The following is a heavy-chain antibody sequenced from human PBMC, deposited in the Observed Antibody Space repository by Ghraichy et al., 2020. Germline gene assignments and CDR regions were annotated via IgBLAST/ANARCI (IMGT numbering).Heavy chain of an antibody. CDR2: IIPIFGTA. D-gene: IGHD2-15*01. CDR1: GGTFSSYA. CDR3: ARGGYCSGGRCYPRSGRYYFDY. Sequence: SVKVSCKASGGTFSSYAISWVRQAPGQGLEWMGGIIPIFGTANYAQKFQGRVTITADESTSTPYMELSSLRSEDTAGYYCARGGYCSGGRCYPRSGRYYFDYWGQGTLVTVSS. V-gene: IGHV1-69*13. J-gene: IGHJ4*02.